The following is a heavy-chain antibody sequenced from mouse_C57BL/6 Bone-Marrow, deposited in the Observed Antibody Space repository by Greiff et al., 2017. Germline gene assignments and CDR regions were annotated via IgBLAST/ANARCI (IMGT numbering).Heavy chain of an antibody. CDR3: ARHADYVAY. D-gene: IGHD2-4*01. CDR2: ISSGGGYT. Sequence: EVQRVESGGDLVKPGGSLKLSCAASGFTFSSYGLSWVRQTPAKRLEWFATISSGGGYTYSPDGVKGGFTISRDNAKNTLYLQMSSLKSEDTAMYYCARHADYVAYWGQGTLVTVSA. CDR1: GFTFSSYG. V-gene: IGHV5-6*01. J-gene: IGHJ3*01.